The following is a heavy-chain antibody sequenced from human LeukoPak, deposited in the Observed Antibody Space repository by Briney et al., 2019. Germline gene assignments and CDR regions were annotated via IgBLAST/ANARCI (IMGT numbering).Heavy chain of an antibody. CDR1: EFTFSSYG. D-gene: IGHD7-27*01. J-gene: IGHJ4*02. Sequence: GGSLRLSCAASEFTFSSYGMHWVRQAPGKGLEWVAVIWYGGSNKYYADSVKGRFTISRDNSKNTLYLQMNSLRAEDTAVYYCAKEGLGIDYWGQGTLVTVSS. CDR3: AKEGLGIDY. V-gene: IGHV3-30*02. CDR2: IWYGGSNK.